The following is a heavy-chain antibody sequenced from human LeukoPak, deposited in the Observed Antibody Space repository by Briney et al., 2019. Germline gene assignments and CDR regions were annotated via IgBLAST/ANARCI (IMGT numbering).Heavy chain of an antibody. J-gene: IGHJ4*02. Sequence: GGSLRLSCAASGFTFSDYYMSWIRQAPGKGLEWVSYISSSSSYIYYADSVKGRFTISRDNAKNSLYLQMNSLRAEDTAVYYCARDGGEVLRFLEWLPSPPDYWGQGTLVTVSS. CDR3: ARDGGEVLRFLEWLPSPPDY. CDR1: GFTFSDYY. D-gene: IGHD3-3*01. CDR2: ISSSSSYI. V-gene: IGHV3-11*06.